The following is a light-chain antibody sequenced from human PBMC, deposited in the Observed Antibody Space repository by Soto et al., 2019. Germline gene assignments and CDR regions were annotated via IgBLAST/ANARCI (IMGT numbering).Light chain of an antibody. V-gene: IGKV3-20*01. CDR1: QTVSSSF. CDR2: AAS. J-gene: IGKJ1*01. Sequence: EIVMTQSPATLSLSPGERATLSCRASQTVSSSFLAWYQQTPGQAPRLLIYAASSRATGIPDRFSGSGSGTDYPLTISRLEPEDFAEYYCQQYGNSPQTFGQGTKGEIK. CDR3: QQYGNSPQT.